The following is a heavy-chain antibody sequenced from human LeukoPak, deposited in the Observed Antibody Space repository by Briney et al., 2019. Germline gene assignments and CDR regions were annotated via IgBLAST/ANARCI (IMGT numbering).Heavy chain of an antibody. V-gene: IGHV1-46*01. J-gene: IGHJ4*02. D-gene: IGHD3-16*01. CDR1: GHTFSSYY. CDR2: INSSSGSS. Sequence: AASVKVSCKASGHTFSSYYIHWVRQAPGQGLEWMGIINSSSGSSSYAQKFQGRVTMTRDTSISTAYMELSRLRSDDTAVYYCARDNDSRDPPHFDYWGQGTLVTVSS. CDR3: ARDNDSRDPPHFDY.